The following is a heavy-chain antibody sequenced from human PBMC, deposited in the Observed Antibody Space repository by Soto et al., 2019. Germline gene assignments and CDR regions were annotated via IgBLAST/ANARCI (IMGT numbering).Heavy chain of an antibody. CDR1: GFTFSSYA. CDR3: AKDRFHSGSYSFECFDY. Sequence: GGSLRLSCAASGFTFSSYAMSWVRQAPGKGLEWVSAISGSGGSTYYADSVKGRFTISRDNSKNTLYLQMNSLRAEDTAVYYCAKDRFHSGSYSFECFDYWGQGTLVTVSS. V-gene: IGHV3-23*01. J-gene: IGHJ4*02. D-gene: IGHD1-26*01. CDR2: ISGSGGST.